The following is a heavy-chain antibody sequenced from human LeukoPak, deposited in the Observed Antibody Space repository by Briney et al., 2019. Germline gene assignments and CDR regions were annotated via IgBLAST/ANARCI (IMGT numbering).Heavy chain of an antibody. J-gene: IGHJ4*02. Sequence: PGGSLRLSCAASGFTFSSYAMHWVRQAPGKGLEWVAVISYDGSNKYYADSVKGRFTISRDNSKNTLYLQMNSLRAEDTAVYYCAKGGYCSSTSCYEAFDYWGQGTLVTASS. D-gene: IGHD2-2*01. CDR1: GFTFSSYA. CDR3: AKGGYCSSTSCYEAFDY. V-gene: IGHV3-30-3*01. CDR2: ISYDGSNK.